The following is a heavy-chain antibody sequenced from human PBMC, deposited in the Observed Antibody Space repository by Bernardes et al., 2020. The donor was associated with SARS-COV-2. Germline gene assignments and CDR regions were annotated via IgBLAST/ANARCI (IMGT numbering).Heavy chain of an antibody. V-gene: IGHV4-61*02. CDR3: ERDVLSGYYSYFDH. Sequence: QPVGKGLEWIGRIYIRGDTNYNPSLNSRVTVSLDTAKNQFSLKLSSVIAADTAVYYCERDVLSGYYSYFDHWGQGTLVTVSS. J-gene: IGHJ4*02. CDR2: IYIRGDT. D-gene: IGHD3-16*01.